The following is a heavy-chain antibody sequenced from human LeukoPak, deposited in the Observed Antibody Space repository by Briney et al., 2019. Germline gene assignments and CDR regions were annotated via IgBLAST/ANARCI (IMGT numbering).Heavy chain of an antibody. D-gene: IGHD4-17*01. V-gene: IGHV4-4*07. CDR1: GGSISSYY. J-gene: IGHJ4*02. CDR2: IYTSGST. CDR3: ARASGDYARAYYFDY. Sequence: SETLSLTCTVSGGSISSYYWSWIRQPAGKGLEWIGRIYTSGSTNYNPSLKSRVTMSVDTSNNQFSLKLSSVTAADTAVCFCARASGDYARAYYFDYWGQGTLVTVSS.